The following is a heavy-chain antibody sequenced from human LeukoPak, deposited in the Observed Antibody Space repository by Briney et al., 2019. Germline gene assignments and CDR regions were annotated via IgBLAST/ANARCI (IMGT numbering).Heavy chain of an antibody. V-gene: IGHV3-48*04. J-gene: IGHJ6*04. CDR1: VFTFSSYS. D-gene: IGHD3-10*02. CDR3: AELGITMIGGV. Sequence: GGSLRLSCAASVFTFSSYSMNWVRQAPGKGLEWVSYISSSGSTIYYADSVKGRFTISRDNAENSLYLQMNSLRAEDTAVYYCAELGITMIGGVWGKGTTVTISS. CDR2: ISSSGSTI.